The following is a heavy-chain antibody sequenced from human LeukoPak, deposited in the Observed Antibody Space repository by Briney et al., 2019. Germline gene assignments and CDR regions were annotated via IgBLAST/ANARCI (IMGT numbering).Heavy chain of an antibody. D-gene: IGHD5-18*01. J-gene: IGHJ6*02. CDR3: ARDRGYSYGNYYYYYGMDV. V-gene: IGHV1-69*04. CDR1: GGTFSSYA. CDR2: IIPILGIA. Sequence: GASVKVSCKASGGTFSSYAISWVRQAPGQGLEWMGRIIPILGIANYAQKFQGRVTITADKSTSTAYMELSSLRSEDTAVYYCARDRGYSYGNYYYYYGMDVWGQGTTVTVSS.